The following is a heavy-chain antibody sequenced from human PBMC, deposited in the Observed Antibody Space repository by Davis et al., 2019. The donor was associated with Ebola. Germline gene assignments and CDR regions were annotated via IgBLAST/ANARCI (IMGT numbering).Heavy chain of an antibody. CDR3: TTDPHSSGTGGR. J-gene: IGHJ4*02. V-gene: IGHV3-15*01. Sequence: GESLKISCAASGFTFSNAWMSWVRQAPGKGLEWVGRIKSKTDGGTTDYAAPVKGRFTISRDDSKNTLYLQMNSLKTEDTAVYYCTTDPHSSGTGGRGGQGTQVTVSS. CDR2: IKSKTDGGTT. CDR1: GFTFSNAW. D-gene: IGHD6-19*01.